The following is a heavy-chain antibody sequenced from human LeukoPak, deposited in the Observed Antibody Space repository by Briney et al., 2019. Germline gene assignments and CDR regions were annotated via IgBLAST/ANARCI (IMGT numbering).Heavy chain of an antibody. J-gene: IGHJ6*03. CDR2: IYYSGST. V-gene: IGHV4-31*03. CDR3: ARLRAMAIYYMDV. D-gene: IGHD5-18*01. Sequence: SQTLSLTCTVSGGSISSGGYYWSWIRQHPGKGLEWIGYIYYSGSTYYNPSLKSRVTISVDTSKNQFSLKLSSVTAADTAVYYCARLRAMAIYYMDVWGKGTTVTVSS. CDR1: GGSISSGGYY.